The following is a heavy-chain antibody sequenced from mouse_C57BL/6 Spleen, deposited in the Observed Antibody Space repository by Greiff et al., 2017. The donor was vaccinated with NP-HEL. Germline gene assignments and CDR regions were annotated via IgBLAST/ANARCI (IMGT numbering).Heavy chain of an antibody. CDR2: IYPSDSAT. CDR1: GYTFTSYW. Sequence: VQLQQPGAELVRPGSSVKLSCKASGYTFTSYWMDWVKQRPGQGLEWIGKIYPSDSATHYNQKFKDQATLTVDNSYSTAYMQLSSLTSEDSAVYYCAGGGLLRRVYAMDYWGQGTSVTVSS. D-gene: IGHD2-3*01. J-gene: IGHJ4*01. CDR3: AGGGLLRRVYAMDY. V-gene: IGHV1-61*01.